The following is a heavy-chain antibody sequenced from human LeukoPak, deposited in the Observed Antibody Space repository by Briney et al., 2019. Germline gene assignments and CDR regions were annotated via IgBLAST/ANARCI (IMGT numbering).Heavy chain of an antibody. V-gene: IGHV4-34*01. Sequence: SETLSLTCAVYGGSFSGYYWSWIRQPPGKGLEWIEEINHSGSTNYNPSLKSRVTISVDTSKNQFSLKLSSVTAADTAVYYCARGKRIAGILDVWGKGTTVTASS. CDR3: ARGKRIAGILDV. CDR2: INHSGST. D-gene: IGHD1-26*01. CDR1: GGSFSGYY. J-gene: IGHJ6*04.